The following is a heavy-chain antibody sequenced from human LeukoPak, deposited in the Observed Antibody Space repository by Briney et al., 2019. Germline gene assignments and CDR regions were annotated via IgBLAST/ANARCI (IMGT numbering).Heavy chain of an antibody. V-gene: IGHV3-30*02. CDR3: AKETAIVVVPAAIDY. CDR2: LRYDGTDT. D-gene: IGHD2-2*01. Sequence: GGSLRLSCAASRFVFPSTGMHWVRQAPGKGLEWVAYLRYDGTDTYYADSVRGRFTISRDNSKNTLYLQMNSLRAEDTAVYYCAKETAIVVVPAAIDYWGQGTLVTVSS. CDR1: RFVFPSTG. J-gene: IGHJ4*02.